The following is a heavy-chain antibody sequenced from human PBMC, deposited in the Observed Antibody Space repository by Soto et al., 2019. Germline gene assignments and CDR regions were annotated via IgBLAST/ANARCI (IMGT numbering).Heavy chain of an antibody. V-gene: IGHV3-74*01. CDR2: INSDGSRT. J-gene: IGHJ4*02. Sequence: GGSLRLSCAASGFTFSSYWMHWVRQAPGKGLVWVTRINSDGSRTSYADSVKGRFTISRDNAKNTLYLQMNSLRAEDTAVYYCAVAVAGPTAIGYWGQGTLVTVSS. CDR3: AVAVAGPTAIGY. CDR1: GFTFSSYW. D-gene: IGHD6-19*01.